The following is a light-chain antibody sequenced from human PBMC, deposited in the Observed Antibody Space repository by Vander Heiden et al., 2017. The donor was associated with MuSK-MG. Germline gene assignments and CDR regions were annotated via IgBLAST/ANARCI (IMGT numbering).Light chain of an antibody. V-gene: IGLV1-51*01. Sequence: QSVFTQPPSVSAAPGQKVTISSSGSSSNIGNNYVSWYQHLPGTAPKRRSYDNNKRPSRIPDRFSGSKSGTSATLGITGLQTGDESDDYGGTWDSSLSRVVFGGGTKLTVL. CDR1: SSNIGNNY. CDR2: DNN. CDR3: GTWDSSLSRVV. J-gene: IGLJ2*01.